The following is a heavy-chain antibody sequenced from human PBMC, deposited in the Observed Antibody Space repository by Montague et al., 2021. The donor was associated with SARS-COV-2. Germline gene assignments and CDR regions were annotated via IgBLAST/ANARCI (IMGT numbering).Heavy chain of an antibody. CDR1: GGSVSTYY. J-gene: IGHJ5*02. V-gene: IGHV4-59*02. Sequence: SETLSLTCTVSGGSVSTYYWSWLRQPPGKGLEWIGFLYFSGSATTHTPSLKSRVTISIDTSKNQFSPNLSSVTAADTAVYFCSRDQGLRGWFDPWGQGTLVAVAS. CDR3: SRDQGLRGWFDP. CDR2: LYFSGSAT.